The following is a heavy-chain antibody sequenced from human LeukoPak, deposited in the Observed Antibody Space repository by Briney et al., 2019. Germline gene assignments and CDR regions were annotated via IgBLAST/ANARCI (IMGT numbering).Heavy chain of an antibody. V-gene: IGHV3-30*18. D-gene: IGHD1-14*01. J-gene: IGHJ6*02. Sequence: GGSLRLSCAASGFTFSSYGMHWVRQAPGKGLEWVAVISYDGSNKYYADSVKGRFTISRDNSKNTLYLQMNSLRAEDTAVYYCAKAETGYGIDVWGQGTTVTVSS. CDR2: ISYDGSNK. CDR3: AKAETGYGIDV. CDR1: GFTFSSYG.